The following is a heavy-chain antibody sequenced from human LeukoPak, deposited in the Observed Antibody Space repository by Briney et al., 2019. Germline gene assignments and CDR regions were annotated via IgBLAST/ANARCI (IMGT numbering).Heavy chain of an antibody. CDR3: VRSYGSGSYCNSYFDY. Sequence: GGSLRLSCAASGFTFSSYDMHWVRQATGKGLEWVSAIGTAGDTYYPGSVKGRFTISRENAKNSLYLQMNSLRAGDTAVYYCVRSYGSGSYCNSYFDYWGQGTLVTVSS. V-gene: IGHV3-13*04. CDR2: IGTAGDT. CDR1: GFTFSSYD. D-gene: IGHD3-10*01. J-gene: IGHJ4*02.